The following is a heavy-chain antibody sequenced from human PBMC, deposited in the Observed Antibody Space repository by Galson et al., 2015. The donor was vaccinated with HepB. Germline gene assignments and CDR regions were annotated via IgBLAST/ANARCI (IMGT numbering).Heavy chain of an antibody. CDR2: ISYDGSNK. CDR3: AREGPGVYFDY. CDR1: GFTVSSNY. D-gene: IGHD3-10*01. V-gene: IGHV3-30*19. Sequence: SGFTVSSNYMSWVRQAPGKGLEWVAVISYDGSNKYYADSVKGRFTISRDKSKNTLYLQMNSLRAEDTAVYYCAREGPGVYFDYWGQGTLVTVSS. J-gene: IGHJ4*02.